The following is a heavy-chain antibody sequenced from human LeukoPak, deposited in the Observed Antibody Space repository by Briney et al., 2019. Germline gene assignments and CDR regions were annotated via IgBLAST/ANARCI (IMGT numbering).Heavy chain of an antibody. D-gene: IGHD6-19*01. V-gene: IGHV4-34*01. CDR2: INHSGST. CDR1: GGSFSGYY. Sequence: SETLSLTCAVYGGSFSGYYWSWIRLPPGKGLEWIGEINHSGSTNYNPSLKSRVTISVDTSKNQFSLKLSSVTAADTAVYYCARGRGSGWSRRPFDYWGQGTLVTVSS. J-gene: IGHJ4*02. CDR3: ARGRGSGWSRRPFDY.